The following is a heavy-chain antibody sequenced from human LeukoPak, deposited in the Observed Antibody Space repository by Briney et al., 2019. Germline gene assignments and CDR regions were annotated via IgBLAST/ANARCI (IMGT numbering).Heavy chain of an antibody. CDR1: GYTLTELS. D-gene: IGHD3-3*01. CDR3: ARDPPIKKFGVVISGQYYFDY. Sequence: ASVKVSCKVSGYTLTELSMHWVRQAPGKGLEWMGGFDPEDGETIYAQKFQGRVTMTRDTSTSTVYMELSSLRSEDTAVYYCARDPPIKKFGVVISGQYYFDYWGQGTLVTVSS. CDR2: FDPEDGET. J-gene: IGHJ4*02. V-gene: IGHV1-24*01.